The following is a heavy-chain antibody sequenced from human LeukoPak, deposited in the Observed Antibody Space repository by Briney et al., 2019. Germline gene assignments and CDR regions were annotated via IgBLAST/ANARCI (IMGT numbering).Heavy chain of an antibody. Sequence: ASVKVSCKASGYTFTSYGISWVRQAPGQGLEWMGWINPNSGGTNYAQKFQGRVTMTRDTSISTAYMELSRLRSDDTAVYYCARSMQLWDKFDDYWGQGTLVTVSS. CDR2: INPNSGGT. V-gene: IGHV1-2*02. J-gene: IGHJ4*02. CDR3: ARSMQLWDKFDDY. CDR1: GYTFTSYG. D-gene: IGHD5-18*01.